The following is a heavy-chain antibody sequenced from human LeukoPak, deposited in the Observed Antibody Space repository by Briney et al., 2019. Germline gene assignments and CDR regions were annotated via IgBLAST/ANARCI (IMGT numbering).Heavy chain of an antibody. Sequence: PGGSLRLSCVASRFTFSNAWMSWVRQAPVRGLEWVGRIKRKIDGETTDYAAPAKGRFTISRDDSKNTLYLQMNSLKTEDTAVYYCASEDQGGFDYWGRGTLVTVSS. CDR1: RFTFSNAW. CDR2: IKRKIDGETT. CDR3: ASEDQGGFDY. D-gene: IGHD1-26*01. J-gene: IGHJ4*02. V-gene: IGHV3-15*01.